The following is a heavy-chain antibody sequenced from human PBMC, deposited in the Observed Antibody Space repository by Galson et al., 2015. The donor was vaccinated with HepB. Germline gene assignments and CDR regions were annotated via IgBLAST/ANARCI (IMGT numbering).Heavy chain of an antibody. CDR1: GYTFTING. CDR3: ARDRDYRFDY. CDR2: IGAYRGNT. V-gene: IGHV1-18*01. Sequence: SVKVSCKASGYTFTINGISWLRQAPGQGLEWMGWIGAYRGNTYYAENFQGRVTLTSDTSTSTAYLDLRSLRSDDTATYYCARDRDYRFDYWGQGTLVTVSS. J-gene: IGHJ4*02. D-gene: IGHD3-16*02.